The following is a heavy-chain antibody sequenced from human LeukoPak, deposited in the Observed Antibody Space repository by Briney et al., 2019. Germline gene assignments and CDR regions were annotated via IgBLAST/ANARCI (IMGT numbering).Heavy chain of an antibody. Sequence: PSETLSLTCSVSGGSNSRGTYYWSWIRQPAGKGLEWIGRIYISGSTNYNPSLKSRVTMSVDTSKNQFSLKLSSVTAADTAVYYCARDRRGRWFDPWGQGTLVTVSS. CDR2: IYISGST. CDR1: GGSNSRGTYY. V-gene: IGHV4-61*02. D-gene: IGHD3-16*01. J-gene: IGHJ5*02. CDR3: ARDRRGRWFDP.